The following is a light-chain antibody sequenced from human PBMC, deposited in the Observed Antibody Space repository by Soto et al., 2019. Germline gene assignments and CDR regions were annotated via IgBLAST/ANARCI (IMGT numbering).Light chain of an antibody. CDR3: QQNQDIPPT. J-gene: IGKJ1*01. V-gene: IGKV1-39*01. CDR2: VAS. CDR1: QSIDTY. Sequence: DIQMTQSPSSLSASAGDRVTVTCRASQSIDTYLNWYQQRPGQAPKLLIYVASTLQSGVPSRFSGSGSGTHFTLTISSLQPEDFATYYCQQNQDIPPTFGQGTRVERK.